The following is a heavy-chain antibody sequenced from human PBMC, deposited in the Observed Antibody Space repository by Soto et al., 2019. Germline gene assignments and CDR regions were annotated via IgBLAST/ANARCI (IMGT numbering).Heavy chain of an antibody. D-gene: IGHD3-22*01. J-gene: IGHJ4*02. CDR1: GFTFSSCA. Sequence: GGSRGLSCAASGFTFSSCAMSWVRQAPGKGMEWVTAVGTSVGSTYYADSVKGRFTISRDNSKKTLYLQMNSLRAEDTAVYYCAKDLGGSDYWGPFDYWGQGTLVTVSS. V-gene: IGHV3-23*01. CDR2: VGTSVGST. CDR3: AKDLGGSDYWGPFDY.